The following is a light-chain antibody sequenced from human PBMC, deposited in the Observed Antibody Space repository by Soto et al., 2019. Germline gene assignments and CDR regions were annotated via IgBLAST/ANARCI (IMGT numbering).Light chain of an antibody. J-gene: IGLJ1*01. CDR3: QSYDSSMSGYV. Sequence: QSVLTQPPAVSGAPGQRVTICCTGSSANMGAAYNVDWYQQLPGAAPKLLIYGNNNRHSGDPARFSGSKSGTSASLAIAGLQAEDEGDYYCQSYDSSMSGYVFGTGTKATVL. CDR1: SANMGAAYN. V-gene: IGLV1-40*01. CDR2: GNN.